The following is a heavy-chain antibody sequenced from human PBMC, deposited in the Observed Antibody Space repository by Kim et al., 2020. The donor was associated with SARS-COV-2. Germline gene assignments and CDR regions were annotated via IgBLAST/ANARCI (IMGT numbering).Heavy chain of an antibody. Sequence: ASVKVSCKVSGYTLTELSMHWVRQAPGKGLEWMGGFDPEDGETIYAQKFQGRVTMTEDTSTDTAYMELSSLRSEDTAVYYCATSIFCGYDLDYWGQGTLVTVSS. CDR1: GYTLTELS. CDR2: FDPEDGET. V-gene: IGHV1-24*01. J-gene: IGHJ4*02. D-gene: IGHD5-12*01. CDR3: ATSIFCGYDLDY.